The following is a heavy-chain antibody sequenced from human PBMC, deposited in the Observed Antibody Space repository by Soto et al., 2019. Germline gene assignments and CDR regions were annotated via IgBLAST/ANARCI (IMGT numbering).Heavy chain of an antibody. CDR1: GYTFTNNY. D-gene: IGHD3-22*01. CDR2: IDPSGGSR. V-gene: IGHV1-46*01. Sequence: ASVKVSCKASGYTFTNNYVVWVRQAPGQGLEWMGVIDPSGGSRFYAQNFQGRVTMTSDTSTSTMYIELSNLRSEDTAMYYCARAKISVVVVALNYWG. J-gene: IGHJ4*01. CDR3: ARAKISVVVVALNY.